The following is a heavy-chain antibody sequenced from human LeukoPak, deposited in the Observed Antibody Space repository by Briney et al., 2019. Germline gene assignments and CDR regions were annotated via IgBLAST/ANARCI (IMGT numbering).Heavy chain of an antibody. CDR3: ARECVPYYYYDSSGPQAPYYYYGMDV. D-gene: IGHD3-22*01. V-gene: IGHV3-7*03. CDR2: IKQDGSEK. CDR1: GFTFSSYW. J-gene: IGHJ6*02. Sequence: GGSLRLSCAASGFTFSSYWMSWVRQAPGKGLEWVANIKQDGSEKYYVDSVKGRFTISRDNAKSSLYLQMNSLRAEDTAVYYCARECVPYYYYDSSGPQAPYYYYGMDVWGQGTTVTVSS.